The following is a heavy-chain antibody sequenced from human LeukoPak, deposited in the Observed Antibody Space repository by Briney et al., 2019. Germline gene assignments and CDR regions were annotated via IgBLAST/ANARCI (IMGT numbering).Heavy chain of an antibody. V-gene: IGHV4-39*02. CDR2: IYYSGNT. CDR1: SISISNSSYY. D-gene: IGHD3-10*01. Sequence: PSETLSLTCSVSSISISNSSYYWGWIRQPPGKGLEWIANIYYSGNTYYNPSLKSRLTISLDTSKNQFSLRLSSVTAADTAVYYCARDYGSESYNSPFDFWGQGTLVTVSS. J-gene: IGHJ4*02. CDR3: ARDYGSESYNSPFDF.